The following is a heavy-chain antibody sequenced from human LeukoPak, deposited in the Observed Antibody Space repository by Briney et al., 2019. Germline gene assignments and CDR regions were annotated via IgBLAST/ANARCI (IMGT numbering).Heavy chain of an antibody. CDR2: IYHIGST. CDR1: GYSISRGYY. V-gene: IGHV4-38-2*01. CDR3: ARAGWIITSGIDY. Sequence: SETLSLTCGVSGYSISRGYYWAWLRHPPGNGLEWIGTIYHIGSTYYNPSLESRVTISVDTSKNEFSLNLNSVTAADTAVYYCARAGWIITSGIDYWGQGALVTVSS. J-gene: IGHJ4*02. D-gene: IGHD1-20*01.